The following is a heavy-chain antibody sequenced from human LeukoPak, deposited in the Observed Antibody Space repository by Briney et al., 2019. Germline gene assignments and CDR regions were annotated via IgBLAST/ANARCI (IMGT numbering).Heavy chain of an antibody. V-gene: IGHV3-23*01. J-gene: IGHJ3*02. D-gene: IGHD2-2*01. CDR1: GFTFSSYA. CDR3: AKEGALGYCSSTSCEDAFDI. Sequence: GGSLRLSCAASGFTFSSYARSWVRQAPGKGLEWVSAISGSGGSTYYADSVKGRFTISRDNSKNTLYLQMNSLRAEDTAVYYCAKEGALGYCSSTSCEDAFDIWGQGTMVTVSS. CDR2: ISGSGGST.